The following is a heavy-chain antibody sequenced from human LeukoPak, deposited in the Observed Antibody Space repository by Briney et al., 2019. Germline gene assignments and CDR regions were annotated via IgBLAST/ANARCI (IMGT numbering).Heavy chain of an antibody. Sequence: GGSLRLSCAASGFTFSSYWMSWVRQAPGKGLEWVANIKQDGSEKYYVDSVKGRFTISRDNAKNSLYLQMNSLRAEDTAVYYCARDLWFGELFSSDAFDIWGQGTMVTVPS. CDR1: GFTFSSYW. D-gene: IGHD3-10*01. CDR3: ARDLWFGELFSSDAFDI. V-gene: IGHV3-7*01. CDR2: IKQDGSEK. J-gene: IGHJ3*02.